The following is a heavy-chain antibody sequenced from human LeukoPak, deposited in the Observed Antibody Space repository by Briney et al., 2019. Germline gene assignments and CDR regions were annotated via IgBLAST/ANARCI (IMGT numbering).Heavy chain of an antibody. J-gene: IGHJ5*02. V-gene: IGHV1-18*01. Sequence: ASVKVSCKASGYTFTSYGISWVRQAPGQALEWMGWISAYNGNTNYAQKLQGRVTMTTDTSTSTAYMELRSLRSDDTAVYYCARKLPAYYDFWSDPWGQGTLVTVSS. D-gene: IGHD3-3*01. CDR2: ISAYNGNT. CDR3: ARKLPAYYDFWSDP. CDR1: GYTFTSYG.